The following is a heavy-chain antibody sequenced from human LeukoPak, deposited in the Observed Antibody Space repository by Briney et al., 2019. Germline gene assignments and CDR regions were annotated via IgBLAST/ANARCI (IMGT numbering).Heavy chain of an antibody. D-gene: IGHD5-24*01. V-gene: IGHV4-34*01. CDR3: AREKSHGYRTNGWFDP. Sequence: PSETLSLTCAVYGGSFSGYYWSWIRQPPGKGLEWIGEINHSGSTNYNPSLKSRVTISVDTSKNQFSLKLSSVTAADTAVYYCAREKSHGYRTNGWFDPWGQGTLVTVSS. J-gene: IGHJ5*02. CDR1: GGSFSGYY. CDR2: INHSGST.